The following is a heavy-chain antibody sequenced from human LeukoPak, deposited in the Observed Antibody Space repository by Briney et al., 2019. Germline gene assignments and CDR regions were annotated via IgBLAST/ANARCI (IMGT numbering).Heavy chain of an antibody. D-gene: IGHD2-15*01. J-gene: IGHJ6*03. Sequence: SETLSLTCTVSGGSISSSSYYWGWIRQPPGKGLKWIGSIYYSGSTYYNPSLKSRVTISVDTSKNQFSLRVTSVTAADTAVYYCAREGSPFYYYYMDVWGKGTTVTVSS. CDR3: AREGSPFYYYYMDV. CDR1: GGSISSSSYY. CDR2: IYYSGST. V-gene: IGHV4-39*02.